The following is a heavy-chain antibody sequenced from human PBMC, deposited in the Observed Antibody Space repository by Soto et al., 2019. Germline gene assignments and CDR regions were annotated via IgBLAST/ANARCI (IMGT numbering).Heavy chain of an antibody. Sequence: ASVKVSCKASGYTFTSYDINWVRQATGQGLEWMGWMNPNSGNTGYAQKFQGRVTMTRNTSISTAYMELSSLRSEDTAVYYCARTSPLLLWFGELLRKGYGMDVWGQGTRVTVSS. J-gene: IGHJ6*02. V-gene: IGHV1-8*01. CDR2: MNPNSGNT. CDR3: ARTSPLLLWFGELLRKGYGMDV. CDR1: GYTFTSYD. D-gene: IGHD3-10*01.